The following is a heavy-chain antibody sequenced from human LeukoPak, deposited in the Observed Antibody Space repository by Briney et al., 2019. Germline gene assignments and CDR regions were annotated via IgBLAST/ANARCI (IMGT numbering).Heavy chain of an antibody. V-gene: IGHV3-74*01. D-gene: IGHD3-10*01. Sequence: GGSLRVSCAASGFIFSRFWMHWVRQVPGKGMVWVSHINSDGRSTDYADSVRGRFTISRDNSKNTLSLQMNSLRAEDTAVYYCAKDNAYYYADYWGQGTLVTVSS. J-gene: IGHJ4*02. CDR1: GFIFSRFW. CDR3: AKDNAYYYADY. CDR2: INSDGRST.